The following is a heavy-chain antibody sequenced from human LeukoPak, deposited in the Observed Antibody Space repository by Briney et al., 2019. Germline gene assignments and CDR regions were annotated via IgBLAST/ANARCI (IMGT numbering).Heavy chain of an antibody. CDR1: GGSFSGYY. CDR3: ATDYGGNPSQA. Sequence: SETLSLTCAVYGGSFSGYYWSWIRQPPGKGLEWIGEINHSGSTNYNPSLKSRVTISVDTSKNQSSLKLSSVTAADTAVYYCATDYGGNPSQAWGQGTLVTVSS. D-gene: IGHD4-23*01. J-gene: IGHJ4*02. CDR2: INHSGST. V-gene: IGHV4-34*01.